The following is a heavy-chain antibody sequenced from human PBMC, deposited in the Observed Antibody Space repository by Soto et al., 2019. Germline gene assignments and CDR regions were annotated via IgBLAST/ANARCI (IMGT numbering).Heavy chain of an antibody. CDR3: ARAGGLGAVAADY. CDR1: GGSISSGGYS. D-gene: IGHD6-19*01. Sequence: QLQLQESGSGLVKPSQTLSLTCAVSGGSISSGGYSWSWIRQPPGKGLEWIGYSYHSGSTYYNPSLQSRVTISVDRSKNQFSLKLSSVTAADTAVYYCARAGGLGAVAADYWGQGTLVTVSS. V-gene: IGHV4-30-2*01. CDR2: SYHSGST. J-gene: IGHJ4*02.